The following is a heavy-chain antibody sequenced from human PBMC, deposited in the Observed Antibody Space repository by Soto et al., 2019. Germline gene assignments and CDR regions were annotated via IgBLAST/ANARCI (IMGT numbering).Heavy chain of an antibody. Sequence: VPLVQSGAEVKKPGASVRVSCRASGYTFPTYGIAWVRQAPGQGLEWMGWISVYNGFTHYAQKFRGRVTVTAETSTSTVYMELRSLTSDDTAVYYCAREFEGQSSSWPFDYWGQGTLVTVSS. CDR1: GYTFPTYG. CDR3: AREFEGQSSSWPFDY. J-gene: IGHJ4*02. V-gene: IGHV1-18*01. CDR2: ISVYNGFT. D-gene: IGHD6-13*01.